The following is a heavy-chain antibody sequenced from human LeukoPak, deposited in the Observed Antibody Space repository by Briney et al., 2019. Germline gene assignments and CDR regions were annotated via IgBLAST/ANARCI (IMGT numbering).Heavy chain of an antibody. Sequence: GASVKVSCKASGYTFTSYGISWVRQAPGQGLVWMGWISAYNGNTNYPQKFQGRVTLTRDTSTSTAYMDLRSLRSDDTAVYYCARDISGSYGLDYWGQGTLVTVSS. J-gene: IGHJ4*02. CDR3: ARDISGSYGLDY. V-gene: IGHV1-18*01. CDR1: GYTFTSYG. D-gene: IGHD1-26*01. CDR2: ISAYNGNT.